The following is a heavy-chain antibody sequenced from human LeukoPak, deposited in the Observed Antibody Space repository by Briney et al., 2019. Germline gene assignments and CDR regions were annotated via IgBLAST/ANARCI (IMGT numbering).Heavy chain of an antibody. CDR2: ISSSGSTI. CDR3: ARALTTTMAPG. CDR1: GFTFSSYE. J-gene: IGHJ4*02. V-gene: IGHV3-48*03. Sequence: GGSLRLSCAASGFTFSSYEMNWVRQAPGKGLEWVSYISSSGSTIYYADSVKGRFTISRDNAKNSLYLQMNSLRADDTAVCYCARALTTTMAPGGGQGTLVTVSS. D-gene: IGHD5-18*01.